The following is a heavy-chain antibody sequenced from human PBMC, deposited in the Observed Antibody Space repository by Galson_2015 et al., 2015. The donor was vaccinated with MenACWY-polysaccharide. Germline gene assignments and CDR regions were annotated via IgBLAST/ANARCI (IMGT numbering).Heavy chain of an antibody. J-gene: IGHJ4*02. CDR1: GTLINNYY. CDR2: ISYSGNT. Sequence: ETLSLTCTVSGTLINNYYWTWIRQPPGKALEWIGHISYSGNTNYNPSLKSQVTIGLDTSRDQFSLKLSSVTAADTAVYYCATFRENSGWDQSKFDFWGQGTLVTVSS. V-gene: IGHV4-59*08. CDR3: ATFRENSGWDQSKFDF. D-gene: IGHD6-19*01.